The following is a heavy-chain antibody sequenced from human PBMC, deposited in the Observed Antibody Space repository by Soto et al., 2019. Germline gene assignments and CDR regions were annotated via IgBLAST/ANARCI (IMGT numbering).Heavy chain of an antibody. CDR2: ISYDGSNK. CDR3: ARGFLGSGSYSAAFDY. Sequence: GGSLRLSCAASGFTFSSYGMHWVRQAPGKGLEWVAVISYDGSNKYYADSVKGRFTISRDNSKNTLYLQMNSLRAEDTAVYYCARGFLGSGSYSAAFDYWGQGTLVTVSS. D-gene: IGHD3-10*01. V-gene: IGHV3-30*03. J-gene: IGHJ4*02. CDR1: GFTFSSYG.